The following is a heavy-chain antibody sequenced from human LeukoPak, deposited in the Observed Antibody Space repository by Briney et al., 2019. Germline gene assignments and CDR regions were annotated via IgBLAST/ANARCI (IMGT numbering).Heavy chain of an antibody. Sequence: PGGSLRLSCAASGFTFSSYGMHWVRQAPGKGLEWVAVISYDGSNKYYADSVKGRFTISRDNSKNTLYLQMNSLRAEDTAVYYCANPLYSGSSGVGYWGQGTLVTVSS. J-gene: IGHJ4*02. D-gene: IGHD6-6*01. CDR3: ANPLYSGSSGVGY. V-gene: IGHV3-30*18. CDR1: GFTFSSYG. CDR2: ISYDGSNK.